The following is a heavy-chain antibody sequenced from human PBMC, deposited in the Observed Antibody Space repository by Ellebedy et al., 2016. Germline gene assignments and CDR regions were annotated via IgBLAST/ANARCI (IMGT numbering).Heavy chain of an antibody. J-gene: IGHJ4*02. Sequence: GGSLRLSCAASGFTFDDHTMHWVRQVPGKGLEWLSDISWDGMSTFYADSVRGRFTISRDNRKNALYLQMNSLRTEDSALYYCVKDQSNWNNFFDVWGQGTLVTVS. V-gene: IGHV3-43*01. CDR2: ISWDGMST. D-gene: IGHD1/OR15-1a*01. CDR3: VKDQSNWNNFFDV. CDR1: GFTFDDHT.